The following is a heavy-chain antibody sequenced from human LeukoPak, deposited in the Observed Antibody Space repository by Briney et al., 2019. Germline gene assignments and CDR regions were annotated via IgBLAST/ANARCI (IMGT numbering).Heavy chain of an antibody. Sequence: ASETLSLTCTVSGGSISSYYWSWIRQPPGKGMEWIGYIYYSGSTDYNPSLKSRVTISVDTSKNQFSLNLSSVTAADTAVYYCARHGSSYYYYGLDVWGQGTTVTVSS. CDR2: IYYSGST. D-gene: IGHD6-6*01. J-gene: IGHJ6*02. CDR3: ARHGSSYYYYGLDV. CDR1: GGSISSYY. V-gene: IGHV4-59*08.